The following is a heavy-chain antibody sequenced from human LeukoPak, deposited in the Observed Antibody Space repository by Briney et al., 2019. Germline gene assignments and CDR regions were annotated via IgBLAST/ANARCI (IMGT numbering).Heavy chain of an antibody. V-gene: IGHV3-48*03. CDR3: AKWYNYYDSSGQDGMDV. CDR1: GFTFSSYE. Sequence: GGSLRLSCAASGFTFSSYEMNWVRQAPGKGLEWVSYISSSGSTTYYADSVKGRFTISRDNSKNTLHLQMNSLRAEDTAVYYCAKWYNYYDSSGQDGMDVWGKGTTVTISS. J-gene: IGHJ6*04. D-gene: IGHD3-22*01. CDR2: ISSSGSTT.